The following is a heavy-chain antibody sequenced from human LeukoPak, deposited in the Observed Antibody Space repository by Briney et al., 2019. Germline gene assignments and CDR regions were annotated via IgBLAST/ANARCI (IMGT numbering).Heavy chain of an antibody. V-gene: IGHV1-69*05. CDR3: ANTQRELLHFDY. J-gene: IGHJ4*02. CDR2: IIPIFGTA. CDR1: GGTSSSYA. D-gene: IGHD1-26*01. Sequence: ASVKVSCKASGGTSSSYAISWVRQAPGQGLEWMGGIIPIFGTANYAQKFQGRVTITTDESTSTAYMELSSLRSEDTAVYYCANTQRELLHFDYWGQGTLVTVSS.